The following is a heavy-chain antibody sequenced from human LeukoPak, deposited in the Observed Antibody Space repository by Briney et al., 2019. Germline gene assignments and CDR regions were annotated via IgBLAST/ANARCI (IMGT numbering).Heavy chain of an antibody. V-gene: IGHV4-39*01. J-gene: IGHJ4*02. CDR2: IYYSGST. CDR3: ARQGYSSSSYYFDY. Sequence: SETLSLTCTVSGGSISSSSYYWGWIRQPPGKGLEWIGSIYYSGSTYYNPSLKSRVTISVDTSKNQFSLKLSSVTAADTAVYYCARQGYSSSSYYFDYWGQGTLVTVPS. CDR1: GGSISSSSYY. D-gene: IGHD6-13*01.